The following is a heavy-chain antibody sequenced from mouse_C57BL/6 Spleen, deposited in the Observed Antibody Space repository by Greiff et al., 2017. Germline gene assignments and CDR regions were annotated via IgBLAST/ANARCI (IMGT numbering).Heavy chain of an antibody. D-gene: IGHD2-4*01. V-gene: IGHV1-55*01. Sequence: QVQLKQPGAELVKPGASVKMSCKASGYTFTSYWITWVKQRPGQGLEWIGDIYPGSGSTNYNEKFKSKATLTVDTSSSPAYMQLSSLTSEDSAVYYCARRRGYDYGWTMDYWGQGTSVTVSS. J-gene: IGHJ4*01. CDR1: GYTFTSYW. CDR3: ARRRGYDYGWTMDY. CDR2: IYPGSGST.